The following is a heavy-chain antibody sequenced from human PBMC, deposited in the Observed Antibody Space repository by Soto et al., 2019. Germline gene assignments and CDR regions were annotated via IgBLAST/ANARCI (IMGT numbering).Heavy chain of an antibody. Sequence: SVKVSCKASGFTFTSSAVQWVRQARGQRLEWIGWIVVGSGNTNYAQKFQERVTITRDMSTSTAYMELSSLRSGDTAVYYCAAARKIQVKYNCYYGMDVWGQGTTVTVSS. CDR1: GFTFTSSA. D-gene: IGHD5-18*01. CDR3: AAARKIQVKYNCYYGMDV. CDR2: IVVGSGNT. V-gene: IGHV1-58*01. J-gene: IGHJ6*02.